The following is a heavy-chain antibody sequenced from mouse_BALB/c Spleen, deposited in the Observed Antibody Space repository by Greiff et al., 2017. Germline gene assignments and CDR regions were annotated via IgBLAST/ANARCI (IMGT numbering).Heavy chain of an antibody. D-gene: IGHD6-1*01. CDR3: ARSSYPTRAMDY. CDR2: ISSGGSYT. V-gene: IGHV5-6*01. CDR1: GFTFSSYG. J-gene: IGHJ4*01. Sequence: EVHLVESGGDLVKPGGSLKLSCAASGFTFSSYGMSWVRQTPDKRLEWVATISSGGSYTYYPDSVKGRFTISRDTANNTLYLQMSSLKSEDTAMYYCARSSYPTRAMDYWGQGTSVTVSS.